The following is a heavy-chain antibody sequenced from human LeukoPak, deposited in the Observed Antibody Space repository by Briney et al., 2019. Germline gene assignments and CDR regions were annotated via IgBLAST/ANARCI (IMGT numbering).Heavy chain of an antibody. V-gene: IGHV4-59*01. CDR3: ARGRNGYYSFDC. D-gene: IGHD3-22*01. J-gene: IGHJ4*02. CDR1: GGSISSYY. CDR2: IYYSGST. Sequence: SETLSLTCTVSGGSISSYYWSWIRQPPGKGLEWIGYIYYSGSTNYNPSLKSRVTISVDTSKNQFSLKLSSVTAADTAVYYCARGRNGYYSFDCWGQRTLVTVST.